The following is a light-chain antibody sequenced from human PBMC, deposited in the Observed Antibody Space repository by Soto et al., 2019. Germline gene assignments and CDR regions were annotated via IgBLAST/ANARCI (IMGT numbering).Light chain of an antibody. CDR1: QDISNY. CDR2: DAS. V-gene: IGKV1-33*01. CDR3: QQYDNPPLT. Sequence: DIQMTQSPSSLSAFVGDRVTITCQASQDISNYLNWYQQKPGKAPKLLIYDASNLQTGVPSRFSGSGSGTDFTFIISSLPPEDIATYYRQQYDNPPLTFGGGTQGEIK. J-gene: IGKJ4*01.